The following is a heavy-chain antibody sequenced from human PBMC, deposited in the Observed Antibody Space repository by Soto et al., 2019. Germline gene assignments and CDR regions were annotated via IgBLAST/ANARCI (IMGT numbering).Heavy chain of an antibody. CDR3: ARVGFMVRGVNILYYYGMDV. V-gene: IGHV1-69*02. CDR1: GGTFSSYT. J-gene: IGHJ6*02. CDR2: IIPILGIA. Sequence: SVKVSCKASGGTFSSYTISWVRQAPGQGLEWMGRIIPILGIANYAQKFQGRVTITADKSTSTAYMELSSLRSEDTAVYYCARVGFMVRGVNILYYYGMDVWGQGTTVTVSS. D-gene: IGHD3-10*01.